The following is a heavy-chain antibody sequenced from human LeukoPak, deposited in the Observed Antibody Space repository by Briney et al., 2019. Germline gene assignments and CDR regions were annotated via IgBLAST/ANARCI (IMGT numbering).Heavy chain of an antibody. CDR3: ARRPYDILTGYPHDAFDI. J-gene: IGHJ3*02. Sequence: GGSLRLSCAASGFTFSSYGMHWVRQAPGKGLEWVANIKQDGSEKYYVDSVKGRFTISRDNAKNSLYLQMNSLRAEDTAVYYCARRPYDILTGYPHDAFDIWGQGTMVTVSS. V-gene: IGHV3-7*04. CDR2: IKQDGSEK. D-gene: IGHD3-9*01. CDR1: GFTFSSYG.